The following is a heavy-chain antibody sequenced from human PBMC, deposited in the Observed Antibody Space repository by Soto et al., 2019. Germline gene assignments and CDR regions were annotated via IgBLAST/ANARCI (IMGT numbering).Heavy chain of an antibody. CDR1: SGSIGTYF. D-gene: IGHD3-16*01. CDR2: IYYSGTT. V-gene: IGHV4-59*01. J-gene: IGHJ3*02. CDR3: ARRRGGTSDAFDI. Sequence: PSETLSLTCTVSSGSIGTYFWSWIRQPPGKGLEWIGYIYYSGTTNYNPSLKSRVTIFLDTSKNQFSLRLSSVTAADTAAYYCARRRGGTSDAFDIWGQGTLLTVSS.